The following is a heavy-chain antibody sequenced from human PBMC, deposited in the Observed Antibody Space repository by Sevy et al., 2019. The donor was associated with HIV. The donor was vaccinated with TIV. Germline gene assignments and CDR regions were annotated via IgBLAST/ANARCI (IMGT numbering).Heavy chain of an antibody. Sequence: GGSLRLSCAASGFTFSSYGMHWVRQAPGKGLEWVAVIWYDGSNKYYADSVKGRFTISRDNSKNTLYLQMNSLRAEDTVVYYCARDRDFWSGYDFDDAFDIWGQGTMVTVSS. CDR3: ARDRDFWSGYDFDDAFDI. J-gene: IGHJ3*02. CDR1: GFTFSSYG. D-gene: IGHD3-3*01. V-gene: IGHV3-33*01. CDR2: IWYDGSNK.